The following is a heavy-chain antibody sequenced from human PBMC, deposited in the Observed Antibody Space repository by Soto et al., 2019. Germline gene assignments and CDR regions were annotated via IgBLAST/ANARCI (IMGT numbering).Heavy chain of an antibody. V-gene: IGHV4-31*03. J-gene: IGHJ5*02. CDR2: IYFSGTT. CDR1: GGSISSGDYY. D-gene: IGHD3-22*01. Sequence: TLSLTFTVSGGSISSGDYYWSWIRQHPGKGLEWIGTIYFSGTTYYNPSLKSRVTISVDTSKNQFSLNLSSVTAADTAVYYCARRDRSGFSYWLDTWGQGTLVTVSS. CDR3: ARRDRSGFSYWLDT.